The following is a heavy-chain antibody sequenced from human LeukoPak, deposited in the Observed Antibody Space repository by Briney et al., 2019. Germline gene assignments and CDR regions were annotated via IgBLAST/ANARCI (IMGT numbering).Heavy chain of an antibody. J-gene: IGHJ3*02. CDR2: ISGSGSST. CDR1: GFTFSSYA. Sequence: GGSLRLSCAASGFTFSSYAMSWVRQAPGKGLEWVSAISGSGSSTYYADSVKGRFTISRDNSKNTLYLQMNSLRAEDTAVYYCAKVPPRDYYDSSGYYAYGAFDIWGQGTMVTVSS. V-gene: IGHV3-23*01. CDR3: AKVPPRDYYDSSGYYAYGAFDI. D-gene: IGHD3-22*01.